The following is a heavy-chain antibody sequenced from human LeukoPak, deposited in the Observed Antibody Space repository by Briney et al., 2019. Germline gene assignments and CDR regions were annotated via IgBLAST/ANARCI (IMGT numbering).Heavy chain of an antibody. J-gene: IGHJ3*02. CDR1: GYTFTGYY. V-gene: IGHV1-2*04. CDR3: ATSGTTESAFDI. Sequence: GASVTVSCKASGYTFTGYYLHRVRQAPGQGPEWMGWINPNSGGTNYAQKFQGWVIMTRDTSISTAYMELSRLRSDDTAVYYCATSGTTESAFDIWGQGTLVTVSS. CDR2: INPNSGGT. D-gene: IGHD1-7*01.